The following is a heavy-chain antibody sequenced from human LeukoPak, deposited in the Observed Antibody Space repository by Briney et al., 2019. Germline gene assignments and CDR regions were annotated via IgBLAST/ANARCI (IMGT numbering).Heavy chain of an antibody. CDR2: ISAYNGNT. CDR1: GGTFSSYA. D-gene: IGHD5-18*01. CDR3: ARWFSTWIQRGYYGMDV. J-gene: IGHJ6*02. V-gene: IGHV1-18*01. Sequence: ASVKVSCKASGGTFSSYAISWVRQAPGQGLEWMGWISAYNGNTNYAQKLQGRVTMTTDTSTSTAYMELRSLRSDDTAVYYCARWFSTWIQRGYYGMDVWGQGTTVTVSS.